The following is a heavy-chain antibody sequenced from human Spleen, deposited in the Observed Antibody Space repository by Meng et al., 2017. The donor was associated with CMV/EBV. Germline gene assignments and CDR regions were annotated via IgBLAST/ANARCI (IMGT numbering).Heavy chain of an antibody. D-gene: IGHD3-16*01. V-gene: IGHV4-34*01. CDR2: INHSGST. Sequence: SETLSLTCAVYGGSFSGYYWSWIRQPPGKGLEWIGEINHSGSTNYNPSLKSRVTISIDTSKNQFSLNLSSVTAADTAVYYCVRAIRGDTFDIWGQGTMVTVSS. J-gene: IGHJ3*02. CDR3: VRAIRGDTFDI. CDR1: GGSFSGYY.